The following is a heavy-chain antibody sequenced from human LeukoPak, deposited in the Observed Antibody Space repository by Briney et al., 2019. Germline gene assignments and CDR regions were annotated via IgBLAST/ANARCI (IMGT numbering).Heavy chain of an antibody. CDR2: INPNSGGT. CDR1: GYTFTGYY. D-gene: IGHD3-9*01. V-gene: IGHV1-2*02. CDR3: AREPPNYDILTGYPDAFDI. Sequence: ASVKVSCKAYGYTFTGYYMNWVRQAPGQGLEWMGWINPNSGGTNYAQKFQGRVTMTRDTSISTAYMELSRLRSDDTAVYYCAREPPNYDILTGYPDAFDISGQGTMVTVSS. J-gene: IGHJ3*02.